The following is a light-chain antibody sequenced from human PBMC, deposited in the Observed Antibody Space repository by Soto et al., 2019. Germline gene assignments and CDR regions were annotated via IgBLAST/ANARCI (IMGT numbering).Light chain of an antibody. Sequence: QSVLTQSPSVSGAPGQRVTISCTGSSSNIGAGYDVHWYQQLPGTAPKLLIYGNSNRPSGVPDRFSGSKSGTSASLAITGLQAEDEADYYCQSYDSSLSGWYVFGTGTKVTVL. CDR1: SSNIGAGYD. J-gene: IGLJ1*01. V-gene: IGLV1-40*01. CDR3: QSYDSSLSGWYV. CDR2: GNS.